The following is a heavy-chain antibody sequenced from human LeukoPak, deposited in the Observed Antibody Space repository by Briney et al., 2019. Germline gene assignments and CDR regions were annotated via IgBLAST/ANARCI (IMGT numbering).Heavy chain of an antibody. Sequence: PGGSLRLSCAASGFTFSSYSMNWVRQAPGKGLEWVSSISSSSSYIYYADSVKGRSTISRDNAKNSLYLQMNSLRAEDTAVYYCARGDSSSWYYHYYYYMNVWGKGTTVTVSS. CDR1: GFTFSSYS. J-gene: IGHJ6*03. CDR2: ISSSSSYI. V-gene: IGHV3-21*01. CDR3: ARGDSSSWYYHYYYYMNV. D-gene: IGHD6-13*01.